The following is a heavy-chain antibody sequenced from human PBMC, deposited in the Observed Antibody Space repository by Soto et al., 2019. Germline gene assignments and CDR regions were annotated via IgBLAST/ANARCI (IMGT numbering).Heavy chain of an antibody. D-gene: IGHD5-18*01. Sequence: QLQLQESGPGLVKPSETLSLTCTVSGGSISSSSYYWGWIRQPPGKGLEWIGSIYYSGSTYYNPSLKSRVTISVDTSKNQFSLKLSSVTAADTAVYYCARLDDVDTAMAFDYWGQGTLVTVSS. J-gene: IGHJ4*02. CDR3: ARLDDVDTAMAFDY. CDR2: IYYSGST. V-gene: IGHV4-39*01. CDR1: GGSISSSSYY.